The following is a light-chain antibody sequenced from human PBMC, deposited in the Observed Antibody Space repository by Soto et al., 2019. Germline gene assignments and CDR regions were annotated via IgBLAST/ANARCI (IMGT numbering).Light chain of an antibody. J-gene: IGLJ2*01. CDR2: DVS. CDR3: SSYTSSSTSVV. CDR1: SSDVGGYNY. V-gene: IGLV2-14*01. Sequence: QSALTQPASVSGSPGQLITISCTGTSSDVGGYNYVSWYQQHPGKDPKLMIYDVSNRPSGVSNRFSGSKSGNTASLTISGLQAEDEADYYCSSYTSSSTSVVFGGGTKLTVL.